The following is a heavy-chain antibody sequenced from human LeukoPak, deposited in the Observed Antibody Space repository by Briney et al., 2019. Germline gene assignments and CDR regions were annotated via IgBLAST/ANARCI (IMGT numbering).Heavy chain of an antibody. V-gene: IGHV3-7*01. CDR3: ARDLRDYYGSVHPFGI. Sequence: GGSLRLSCAASGFSFSTYWMSWVRQAPGKGLEWVANIKQDGGEKYYVDSVKGRFGIARDNAKNSLYLQLNSLRAEDTAIYYCARDLRDYYGSVHPFGIWGQGTMVTVSS. CDR2: IKQDGGEK. D-gene: IGHD3-10*01. CDR1: GFSFSTYW. J-gene: IGHJ3*02.